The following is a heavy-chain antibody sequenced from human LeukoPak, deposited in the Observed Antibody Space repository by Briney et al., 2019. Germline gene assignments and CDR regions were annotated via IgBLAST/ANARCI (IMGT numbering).Heavy chain of an antibody. D-gene: IGHD3-16*01. CDR2: ILDSGYST. CDR3: AKLGGHPLHNYYVGV. V-gene: IGHV3-23*01. J-gene: IGHJ6*03. CDR1: GFTFSSYA. Sequence: SGGSLRLSCAASGFTFSSYAMSWVRQAPGKGLEWVSGILDSGYSTYYANSVKGRFTISRDNSNNTLYLQMNSVRAEDTAVYYCAKLGGHPLHNYYVGVWGKGTTVAVSS.